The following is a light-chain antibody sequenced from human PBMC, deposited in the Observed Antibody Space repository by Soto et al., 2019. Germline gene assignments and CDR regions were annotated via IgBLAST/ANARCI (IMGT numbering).Light chain of an antibody. CDR2: GAS. CDR1: QSVSNNY. J-gene: IGKJ4*01. V-gene: IGKV3-20*01. CDR3: QQYGSSPLT. Sequence: EIVLTHSPGTLSLSPGERSSLSSRASQSVSNNYLAWYQQKPGQAPRLLIYGASNRATGIPDRFSGSGSGTDFTLTISRLEPEDFAVYYCQQYGSSPLTFGGGTKVDIK.